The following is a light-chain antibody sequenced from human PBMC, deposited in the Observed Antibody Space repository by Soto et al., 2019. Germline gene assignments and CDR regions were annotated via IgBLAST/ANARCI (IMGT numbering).Light chain of an antibody. V-gene: IGKV3D-15*01. Sequence: EIVMTQSPATLSVSPGAIATLSCRASQSAGSDLAWYQQKPGQAPRLVIYDILTRATGVPTRISGSGSGTEFTLTISSLQSEDFAVYYCQQYNSWPLTFGGGTKVEIK. CDR3: QQYNSWPLT. CDR2: DIL. J-gene: IGKJ4*01. CDR1: QSAGSD.